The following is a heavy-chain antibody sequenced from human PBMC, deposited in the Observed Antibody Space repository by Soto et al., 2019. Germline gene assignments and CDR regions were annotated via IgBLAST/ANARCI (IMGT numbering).Heavy chain of an antibody. J-gene: IGHJ4*02. CDR1: GGSISSSTYY. Sequence: SETLSLTCTVSGGSISSSTYYWGWMRQPPGKGLEWIASFFIGGSTNYNPSLKSRVTISVDTSKNQFSLKLSSMTAADTAVYYCARHNYGSGSTYFDYWGQGTLVTVSS. CDR2: FFIGGST. V-gene: IGHV4-39*01. D-gene: IGHD3-10*01. CDR3: ARHNYGSGSTYFDY.